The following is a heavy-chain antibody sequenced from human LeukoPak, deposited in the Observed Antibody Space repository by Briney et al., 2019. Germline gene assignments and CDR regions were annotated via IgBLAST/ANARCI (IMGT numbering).Heavy chain of an antibody. J-gene: IGHJ4*02. CDR2: IYYSGST. Sequence: SETLSLTCTVSGGSISSSSYYWGWIRQPPGKGLEWIGSIYYSGSTYYNPSLKSRVTISVDTSKNQFSLKLSSVTAADTAVYYCARARYYDFWSGRSGTKYYFDYWGQGTLVTVSS. V-gene: IGHV4-39*07. CDR3: ARARYYDFWSGRSGTKYYFDY. CDR1: GGSISSSSYY. D-gene: IGHD3-3*01.